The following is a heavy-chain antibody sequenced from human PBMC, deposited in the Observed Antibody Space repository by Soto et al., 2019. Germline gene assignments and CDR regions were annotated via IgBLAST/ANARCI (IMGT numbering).Heavy chain of an antibody. J-gene: IGHJ4*02. Sequence: QITLKESGPTLVKSTQNLTLTCTFSGFSLTTGGVGVAWIRQPPRKALEWLAVIYWDDDKRYSPSLKSRLTITKDTSKSQVVLTMTNMDPLDTATYYCAHRLGIRNDYWGQGALVIVSS. CDR3: AHRLGIRNDY. D-gene: IGHD1-26*01. CDR1: GFSLTTGGVG. CDR2: IYWDDDK. V-gene: IGHV2-5*02.